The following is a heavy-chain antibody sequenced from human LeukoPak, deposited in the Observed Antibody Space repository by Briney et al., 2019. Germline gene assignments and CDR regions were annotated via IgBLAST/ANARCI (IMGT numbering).Heavy chain of an antibody. J-gene: IGHJ4*02. V-gene: IGHV4-39*01. Sequence: SETLSLTCTVSGGSISSSNYYWGWIRQPPGKGLEWIGSIYYSGTTYYSSSLKSRVIISVDTSKDQFSLKLSSVTATDTAVYYCARHEAQDFDYWGQGTLVTVSS. CDR1: GGSISSSNYY. CDR3: ARHEAQDFDY. CDR2: IYYSGTT.